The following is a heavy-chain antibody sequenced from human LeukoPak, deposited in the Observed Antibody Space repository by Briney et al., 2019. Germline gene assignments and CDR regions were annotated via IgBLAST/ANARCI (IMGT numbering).Heavy chain of an antibody. Sequence: SETLSLTCTVSGGSISSGGYYWRWIRQHPGKGLEWIGYIYYSGSTYYNPSLKSRVTISVDTSKNQFSLKLSSVTAADTAVYYCARVDVECFDIWGQGTMVTVSS. J-gene: IGHJ3*02. CDR2: IYYSGST. V-gene: IGHV4-31*03. CDR1: GGSISSGGYY. D-gene: IGHD3-16*01. CDR3: ARVDVECFDI.